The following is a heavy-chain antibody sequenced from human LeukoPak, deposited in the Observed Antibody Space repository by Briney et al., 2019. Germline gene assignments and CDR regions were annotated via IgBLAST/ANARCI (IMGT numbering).Heavy chain of an antibody. D-gene: IGHD3-10*01. Sequence: SETLSLTCTVSGGSISSDYWQWIRQPPGKGLEWVGYIYNSGSNNYNPSLKRRVTISIDTSKSQFSLKLTSVTAADTAVYYCATRGYWGQGTLVTVSS. CDR3: ATRGY. V-gene: IGHV4-59*08. J-gene: IGHJ4*02. CDR2: IYNSGSN. CDR1: GGSISSDY.